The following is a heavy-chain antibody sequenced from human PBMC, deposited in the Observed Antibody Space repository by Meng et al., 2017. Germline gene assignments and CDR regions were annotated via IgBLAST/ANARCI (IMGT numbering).Heavy chain of an antibody. CDR3: ARGSYSFDS. CDR2: AYYRSKWYH. D-gene: IGHD1-26*01. V-gene: IGHV6-1*01. CDR1: GDSVSSNSAA. Sequence: HQQQAGPEPVKPSQTLSLICAISGDSVSSNSAAWNWIRQSPSRGLEWLGRAYYRSKWYHDYAESVKSRISIDPDTSKNQFSLQLRSVTPEDSAVYYCARGSYSFDSWGQRTLVTVSS. J-gene: IGHJ4*02.